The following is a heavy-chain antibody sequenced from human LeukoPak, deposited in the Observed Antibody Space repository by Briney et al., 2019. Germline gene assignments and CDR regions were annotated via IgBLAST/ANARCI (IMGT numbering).Heavy chain of an antibody. Sequence: PSETLSLTCTVSGGSISTSNWWSWVRQSPGKGLEWIGEIYHSGSTIYSPSLKSRLSISVDKSKNQFSLKLNSVTAADTAVYYCARGSSSWSGDKNYFDYWGQGTLVPVSS. J-gene: IGHJ4*02. V-gene: IGHV4-4*02. CDR1: GGSISTSNW. CDR2: IYHSGST. D-gene: IGHD6-13*01. CDR3: ARGSSSWSGDKNYFDY.